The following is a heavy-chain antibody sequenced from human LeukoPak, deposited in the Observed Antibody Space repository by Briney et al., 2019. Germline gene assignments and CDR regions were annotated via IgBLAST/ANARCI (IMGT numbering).Heavy chain of an antibody. D-gene: IGHD6-6*01. Sequence: SETLSLTCSVSGDSISSYYWTWIRQTPGKGLEWIAYIHYNGNTKSNPSLKSRVTISLDTSKNQFSLKLTSLTAADTAVYYCARVGRKYSRSYNYYYYMDVWGKGTTVTVSS. J-gene: IGHJ6*03. CDR2: IHYNGNT. CDR1: GDSISSYY. V-gene: IGHV4-59*01. CDR3: ARVGRKYSRSYNYYYYMDV.